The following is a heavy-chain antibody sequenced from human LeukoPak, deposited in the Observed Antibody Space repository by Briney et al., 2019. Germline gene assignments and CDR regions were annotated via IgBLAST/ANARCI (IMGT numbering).Heavy chain of an antibody. V-gene: IGHV4-34*12. CDR3: GGGFVRGYSRGYFDL. CDR1: GGSFSGYY. CDR2: IIHSGRT. Sequence: SPTLSLTRAVYGGSFSGYYWNWIRHPPGKWRGWIGEIIHSGRTNYNPSLNSRLTISVVTSKNQFSLRMRSVTAADTAVYYCGGGFVRGYSRGYFDLWGRGTLVTVSS. D-gene: IGHD5-18*01. J-gene: IGHJ2*01.